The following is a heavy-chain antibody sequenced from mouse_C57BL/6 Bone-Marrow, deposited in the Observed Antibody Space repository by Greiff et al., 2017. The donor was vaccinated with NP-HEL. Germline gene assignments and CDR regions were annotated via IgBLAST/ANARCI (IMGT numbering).Heavy chain of an antibody. CDR3: ARWGLPLFFAY. J-gene: IGHJ3*01. Sequence: QVQLQQSGAELAKPGASVKLSCKASGYTFTSYWMHWVKQRPGQGLEWIGYINPSSGYTKYNQKFKDKATLTEEKSSSTAYMQLSSLTYEDSAVYYCARWGLPLFFAYWGQGTLVTVSA. CDR2: INPSSGYT. CDR1: GYTFTSYW. D-gene: IGHD2-4*01. V-gene: IGHV1-7*01.